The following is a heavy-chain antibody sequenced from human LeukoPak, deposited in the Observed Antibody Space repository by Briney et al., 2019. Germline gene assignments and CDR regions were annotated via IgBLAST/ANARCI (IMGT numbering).Heavy chain of an antibody. V-gene: IGHV4-59*12. Sequence: TSETLSLTCTVSGGSISSYYWSWIRQPPGKGLEWIGYIYYSGSTNYNPSLKSRVTISVDTSKNQFSLKLSSATAADTAVYYCARDLGAENSGSREPFDYWGQGTLVTVSS. CDR3: ARDLGAENSGSREPFDY. CDR1: GGSISSYY. D-gene: IGHD1-26*01. J-gene: IGHJ4*02. CDR2: IYYSGST.